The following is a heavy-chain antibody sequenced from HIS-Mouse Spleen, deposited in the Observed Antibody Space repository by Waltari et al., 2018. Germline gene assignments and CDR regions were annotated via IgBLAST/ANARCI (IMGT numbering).Heavy chain of an antibody. Sequence: QVQLQQWGAGLLTPSETLSLTRAVYGGSSSGYYWSWIRQPPGKGLEWIGEINHSGSTNYNPSLKSRVTISVDTSKNQFSLKLSSVTAADTAVYYCAGYNWNYGTDYWGQGTLVTVSS. CDR2: INHSGST. CDR1: GGSSSGYY. CDR3: AGYNWNYGTDY. D-gene: IGHD1-7*01. V-gene: IGHV4-34*01. J-gene: IGHJ4*02.